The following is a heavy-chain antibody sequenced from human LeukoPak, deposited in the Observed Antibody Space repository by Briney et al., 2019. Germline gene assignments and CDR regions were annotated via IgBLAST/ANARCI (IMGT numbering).Heavy chain of an antibody. D-gene: IGHD4-23*01. J-gene: IGHJ4*02. CDR2: IYYSGTT. Sequence: SETLSLTCTVSGDSISTGGYYWAWIRQHRERGLEWIGHIYYSGTTYNNPSLESRVTISVDTSKNQFSLKLSSVTAADTAVYYCARYGSNAHDYWGQGTLVTVSS. CDR1: GDSISTGGYY. CDR3: ARYGSNAHDY. V-gene: IGHV4-31*03.